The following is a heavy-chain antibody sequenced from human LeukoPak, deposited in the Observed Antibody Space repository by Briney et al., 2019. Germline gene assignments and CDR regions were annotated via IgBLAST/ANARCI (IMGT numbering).Heavy chain of an antibody. D-gene: IGHD3-10*01. CDR3: ARARYTMVRGVIISLFDY. Sequence: SETLSLTCTVSGGSISSYYWSWIRQPPGKGLGWIGYIYYSGSTNYNPSLKSRVTISVDTSKNQFSLKLSSVTAADTAVYYCARARYTMVRGVIISLFDYWGQGTLVTVSS. CDR1: GGSISSYY. CDR2: IYYSGST. V-gene: IGHV4-59*01. J-gene: IGHJ4*02.